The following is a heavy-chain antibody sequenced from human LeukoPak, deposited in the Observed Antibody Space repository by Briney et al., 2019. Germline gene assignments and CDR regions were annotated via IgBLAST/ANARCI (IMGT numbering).Heavy chain of an antibody. D-gene: IGHD2-2*01. Sequence: GGSLRLSCAASGFTFSDYYMSWIRQAPGKGLEWVSYISSSGSTIYYADSVKGRFTISRDSAKNSLYLQMNSLRAEDTAVYYCARDYCSSTSCSTRGWFDPWGQGTLVTVSS. CDR1: GFTFSDYY. CDR3: ARDYCSSTSCSTRGWFDP. V-gene: IGHV3-11*01. J-gene: IGHJ5*02. CDR2: ISSSGSTI.